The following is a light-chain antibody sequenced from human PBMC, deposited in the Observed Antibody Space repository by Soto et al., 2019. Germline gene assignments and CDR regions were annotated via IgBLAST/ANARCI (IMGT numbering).Light chain of an antibody. Sequence: DLQMTQSPSSVSASVGDRVTITCRASQSISTWLAWYQQKPGKAPELLIYAASSLQSGVPSRFSGSESGTEFTLTISSLQPEDFATYYCQQANSFPLTFGGGTKVEIK. J-gene: IGKJ4*01. CDR3: QQANSFPLT. CDR2: AAS. V-gene: IGKV1-12*01. CDR1: QSISTW.